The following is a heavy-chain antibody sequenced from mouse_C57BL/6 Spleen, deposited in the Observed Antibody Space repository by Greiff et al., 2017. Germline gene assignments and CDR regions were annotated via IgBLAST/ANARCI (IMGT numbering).Heavy chain of an antibody. J-gene: IGHJ1*03. CDR3: ASNWYFDV. CDR1: GYTFTSYW. CDR2: INPGNGGT. V-gene: IGHV1-53*01. Sequence: QVQLQQPGTDLVKPGASVKLSCTASGYTFTSYWMHWVKQRPGQGLEWIGNINPGNGGTNYNEKFKGKATLTVDKSSSTAYMQLSSLTAEDSGVYYCASNWYFDVWGTGTTVTVSS.